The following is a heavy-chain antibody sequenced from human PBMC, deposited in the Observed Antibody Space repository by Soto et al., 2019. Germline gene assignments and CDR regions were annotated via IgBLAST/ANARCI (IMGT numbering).Heavy chain of an antibody. V-gene: IGHV5-51*01. D-gene: IGHD6-13*01. J-gene: IGHJ5*02. CDR1: GYNFITHW. CDR2: IYPGDSDT. Sequence: PGESLKISCRGSGYNFITHWIGWVRHMPGKGLEWMGIIYPGDSDTRYSPSFQGQVTMSADKSINTAFLQWNSLKASDTAVYYCARSDGSTWFDPWGQGTLVTVSS. CDR3: ARSDGSTWFDP.